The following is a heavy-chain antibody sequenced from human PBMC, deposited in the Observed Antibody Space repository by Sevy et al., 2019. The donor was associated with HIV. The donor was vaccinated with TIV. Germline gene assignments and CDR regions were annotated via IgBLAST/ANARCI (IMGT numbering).Heavy chain of an antibody. Sequence: LSLTCAASGFAFYDYSMSWVRQAPGKGLEWVATLSFGCGKINYADSVKGRFTISRDNSKNSFYLQMDNLRVEDTALYYCAREGCTRPHDYWGQGTRVTVSS. CDR1: GFAFYDYS. V-gene: IGHV3-23*01. CDR2: LSFGCGKI. CDR3: AREGCTRPHDY. J-gene: IGHJ4*02. D-gene: IGHD2-8*01.